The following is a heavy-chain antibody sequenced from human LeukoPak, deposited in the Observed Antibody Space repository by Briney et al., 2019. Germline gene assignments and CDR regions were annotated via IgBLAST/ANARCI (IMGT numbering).Heavy chain of an antibody. J-gene: IGHJ4*02. D-gene: IGHD3-22*01. CDR2: ISAYNGNT. V-gene: IGHV1-18*01. CDR1: GYTFTSYG. Sequence: ASVKASCKASGYTFTSYGISWVRQAPGQGLEWMGWISAYNGNTNYAQKLQGRVTMTTDTSTSTAYMELRSLRSDDTAVYYCARGALYYYDSSGYINFDYWGLGTLVTVSS. CDR3: ARGALYYYDSSGYINFDY.